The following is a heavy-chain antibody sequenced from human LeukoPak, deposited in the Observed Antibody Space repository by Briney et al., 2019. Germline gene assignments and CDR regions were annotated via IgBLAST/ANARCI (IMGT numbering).Heavy chain of an antibody. D-gene: IGHD3-9*01. J-gene: IGHJ4*02. CDR1: GLAFDTCW. CDR2: IKQDGRET. CDR3: VRGSRPFDR. Sequence: PGGSLRLSCAASGLAFDTCWTGWVPHAPEKGLEWVASIKQDGRETYYVDDVKGRFTISIYNAKNSLFLEMNSLCVEDTAVYYCVRGSRPFDRWGQGTLVTVSS. V-gene: IGHV3-7*01.